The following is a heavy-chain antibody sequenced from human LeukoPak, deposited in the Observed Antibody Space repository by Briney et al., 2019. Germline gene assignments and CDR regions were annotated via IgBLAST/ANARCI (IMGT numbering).Heavy chain of an antibody. CDR1: GGSISRYY. D-gene: IGHD1-26*01. V-gene: IGHV4-59*01. CDR3: ARLFHPALSGNYPFDY. Sequence: PSETLSLTCTVSGGSISRYYWSWIRQPPGKGLEWIAYIYYSGSTSYNPSLKSRVTISVDTSKNQFSLKLNSVTAADTAMYYCARLFHPALSGNYPFDYWGQGTLVTVSS. CDR2: IYYSGST. J-gene: IGHJ4*02.